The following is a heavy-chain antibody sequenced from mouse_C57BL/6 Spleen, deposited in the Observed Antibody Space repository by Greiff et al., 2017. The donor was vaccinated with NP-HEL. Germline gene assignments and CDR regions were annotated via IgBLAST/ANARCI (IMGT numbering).Heavy chain of an antibody. V-gene: IGHV1-82*01. CDR2: IYPGDGDT. CDR1: GYAFSSSW. CDR3: AREGSSPDY. D-gene: IGHD1-1*01. Sequence: VKLMESGPELVKPGASVKISCKASGYAFSSSWMNWVKQRPGKGLEWIGRIYPGDGDTNYNGKFKGKATLTADKSSSTAYMQLSSLTSEDSAVYFCAREGSSPDYWGQGTTLTVSS. J-gene: IGHJ2*01.